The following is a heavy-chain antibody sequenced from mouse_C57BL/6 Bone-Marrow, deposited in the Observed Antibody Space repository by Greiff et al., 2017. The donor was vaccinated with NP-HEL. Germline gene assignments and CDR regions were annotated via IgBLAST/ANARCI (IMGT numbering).Heavy chain of an antibody. J-gene: IGHJ3*01. V-gene: IGHV1-64*01. CDR3: ARDGYLRAWFAY. Sequence: QVQLQQPGAELVKPGASVKLSCKASGYTFTSYWMHWVKQRPGQGLEWIGMIHPNSGSTNYNEKFKSKATLTVDKSSSTAYMQLRSLTSEDSAVYYCARDGYLRAWFAYWGQGTLVTVSA. CDR1: GYTFTSYW. CDR2: IHPNSGST. D-gene: IGHD2-3*01.